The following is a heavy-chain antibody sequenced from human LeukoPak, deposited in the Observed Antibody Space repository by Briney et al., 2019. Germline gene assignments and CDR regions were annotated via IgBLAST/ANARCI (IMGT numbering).Heavy chain of an antibody. Sequence: GGSLRLSCAASGFTFSSYAMSWVRQAPGKGLEWVSAISGSGGSTYYADSVKGRFTISRDNSKNTLYLQMNSLRAEDTAMYFCARRPVAAEYFQHWGQGTLVTVSS. J-gene: IGHJ1*01. CDR1: GFTFSSYA. D-gene: IGHD6-25*01. CDR2: ISGSGGST. V-gene: IGHV3-23*01. CDR3: ARRPVAAEYFQH.